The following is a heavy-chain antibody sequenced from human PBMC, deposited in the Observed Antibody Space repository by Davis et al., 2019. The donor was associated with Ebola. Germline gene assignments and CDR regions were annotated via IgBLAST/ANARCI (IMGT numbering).Heavy chain of an antibody. V-gene: IGHV1-69*04. Sequence: SVKVSCKASGYTFTSYGISWVRQAPGQGLEWMGRIIPILGIANYAQKFQGRVTITADKSTSTAYMELSSLRSEDTAVYYCARAEDIVATDAFDIWGQGTMVTVSS. CDR1: GYTFTSYG. CDR2: IIPILGIA. D-gene: IGHD5-12*01. CDR3: ARAEDIVATDAFDI. J-gene: IGHJ3*02.